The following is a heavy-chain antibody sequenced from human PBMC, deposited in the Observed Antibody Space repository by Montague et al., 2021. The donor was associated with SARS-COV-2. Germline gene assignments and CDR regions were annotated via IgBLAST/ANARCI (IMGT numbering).Heavy chain of an antibody. CDR1: GFTFSGYA. D-gene: IGHD3-22*01. V-gene: IGHV3-23*01. Sequence: SLRLSCAASGFTFSGYAMSWVRQAPGKGLEWVSAISGSGGSTYYADSVKGRFTISRDNSKNTLYLQMNSLRAEDTAVYYCAKDITMIVVVPPPGYWGQGTLVTVSS. J-gene: IGHJ4*02. CDR2: ISGSGGST. CDR3: AKDITMIVVVPPPGY.